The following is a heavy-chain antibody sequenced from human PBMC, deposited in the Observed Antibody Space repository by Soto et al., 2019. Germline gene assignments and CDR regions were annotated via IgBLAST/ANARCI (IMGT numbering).Heavy chain of an antibody. D-gene: IGHD5-18*01. CDR3: ARNSFGYSYGFDY. CDR1: GFTFSSYA. CDR2: ISYDGSNK. V-gene: IGHV3-30-3*01. J-gene: IGHJ4*02. Sequence: QVQLVESGGGVVQPGRSLRLPCAASGFTFSSYAMHWVRQAPGKGLEWVAVISYDGSNKYYADSVKGRFTISRDNSKNTLYLQMNSLRAEDTAVYYCARNSFGYSYGFDYWGQGTLVTVSS.